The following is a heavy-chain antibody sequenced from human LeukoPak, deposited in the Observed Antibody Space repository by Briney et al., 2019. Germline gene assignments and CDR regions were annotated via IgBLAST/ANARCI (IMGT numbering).Heavy chain of an antibody. CDR2: IIPIFGTA. J-gene: IGHJ4*02. CDR3: ASYQGWYFAY. Sequence: GASVKVSCKASGGTFSSYAITWVRQAPGQGLEWMGGIIPIFGTANYAQKFQGRVTITTDESTSTAYMELSSRRSEDTAVYYCASYQGWYFAYWGQGTLVTVSS. V-gene: IGHV1-69*05. D-gene: IGHD2-15*01. CDR1: GGTFSSYA.